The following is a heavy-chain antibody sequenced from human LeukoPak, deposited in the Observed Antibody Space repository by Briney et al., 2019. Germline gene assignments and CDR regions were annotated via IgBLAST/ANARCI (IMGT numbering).Heavy chain of an antibody. CDR3: AKAMATSLNDASDI. CDR2: ISWDGGST. J-gene: IGHJ3*02. V-gene: IGHV3-43*01. Sequence: GGSLRLSCAASGFTFHDYTMHWVRQAPGKGLEWVSLISWDGGSTYYADSVKGRFTISRDNSKNSLYLQMIGLRTEDTALYYCAKAMATSLNDASDIWGQGTMVTVSS. CDR1: GFTFHDYT. D-gene: IGHD5-24*01.